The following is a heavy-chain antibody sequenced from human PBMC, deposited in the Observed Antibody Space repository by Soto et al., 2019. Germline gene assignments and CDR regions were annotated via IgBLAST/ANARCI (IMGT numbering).Heavy chain of an antibody. CDR1: GGSISSYY. CDR3: ARDAFGYSGYVQYNWFDP. CDR2: IYYSGST. D-gene: IGHD5-12*01. V-gene: IGHV4-59*01. J-gene: IGHJ5*02. Sequence: LSLTCTVSGGSISSYYWSWIRQPPGKGLEWIGYIYYSGSTNYNPSLKSRVTISVDTSKNQFSLKLSSVTAADTAVYYCARDAFGYSGYVQYNWFDPWGQGTLVTVSS.